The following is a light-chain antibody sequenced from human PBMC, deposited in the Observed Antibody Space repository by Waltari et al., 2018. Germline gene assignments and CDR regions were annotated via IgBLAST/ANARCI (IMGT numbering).Light chain of an antibody. CDR2: DVS. V-gene: IGLV2-8*01. CDR3: SSYAGNNNYI. CDR1: SSDVGGYDY. J-gene: IGLJ1*01. Sequence: QSVLTQPPSASGSPGQSVSIPCTGTSSDVGGYDYFSWYQQHPGKAPKLMIYDVSKRPSGVPDRFSGSKSGNTASLTVSGLQADDEADYYCSSYAGNNNYIFGSGTKVTVL.